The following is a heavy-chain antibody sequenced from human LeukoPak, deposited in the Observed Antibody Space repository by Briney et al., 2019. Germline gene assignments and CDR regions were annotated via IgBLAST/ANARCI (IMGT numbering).Heavy chain of an antibody. Sequence: GGSLRLSCAASGFTFSSDAMSWGRQAPGKGLEWVSTISGSGGSTNYADSVKGRFTISRDNSKNTLYLQMNSLRAEDTAVYYCAKDEQGALYYGMDVWGKGTTVTVSS. D-gene: IGHD1/OR15-1a*01. V-gene: IGHV3-23*01. CDR3: AKDEQGALYYGMDV. CDR2: ISGSGGST. J-gene: IGHJ6*04. CDR1: GFTFSSDA.